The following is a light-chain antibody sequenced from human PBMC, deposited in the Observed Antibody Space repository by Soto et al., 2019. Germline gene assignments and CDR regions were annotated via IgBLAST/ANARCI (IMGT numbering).Light chain of an antibody. V-gene: IGLV2-8*01. J-gene: IGLJ1*01. CDR1: SSDVGGYKY. CDR3: SSYAGINNLGV. CDR2: VVN. Sequence: QSALTQPPSASGSPGQSVTISCTGTSSDVGGYKYVSWYQQHPGKAPKLMIFVVNTRPSGVPDRFSGSKSGNTASLTVSGLQAEDEADYYCSSYAGINNLGVFGTGTKVTVL.